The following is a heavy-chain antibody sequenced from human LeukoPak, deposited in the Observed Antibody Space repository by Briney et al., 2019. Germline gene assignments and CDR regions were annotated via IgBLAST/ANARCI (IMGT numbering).Heavy chain of an antibody. Sequence: SSETLSLTCTVSGGSISSGGYYWSWIRQHPGKGLEWIGYIYYSGSTYYNPSLKSRVTISVDTSKSQFSLKLSSVTAADTAVYYCVKESIEIPQSDYWGQGTLVTVSS. CDR3: VKESIEIPQSDY. D-gene: IGHD3-3*02. V-gene: IGHV4-31*03. CDR2: IYYSGST. J-gene: IGHJ4*02. CDR1: GGSISSGGYY.